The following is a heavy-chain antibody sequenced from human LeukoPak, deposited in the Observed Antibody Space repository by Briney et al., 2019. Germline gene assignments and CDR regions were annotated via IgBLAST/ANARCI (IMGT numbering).Heavy chain of an antibody. V-gene: IGHV4-39*01. J-gene: IGHJ4*02. D-gene: IGHD1-26*01. CDR1: GGSISGSSYY. Sequence: SETLSLTCTVSGGSISGSSYYWGWIRQPPGKGLEWIGSIYYSGSTYYNPSLKSRVTISVDTSKNQFSLKLRSVTAADTAVYYCASISGSYGPLDHWGQGTLVTVSS. CDR3: ASISGSYGPLDH. CDR2: IYYSGST.